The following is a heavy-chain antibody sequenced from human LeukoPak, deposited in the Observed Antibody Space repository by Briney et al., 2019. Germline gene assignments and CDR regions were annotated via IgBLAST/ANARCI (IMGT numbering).Heavy chain of an antibody. J-gene: IGHJ4*02. Sequence: GGSLRLSCAASGFIFSSYSMNWVRQAPGKGLVWVSRINSDGSSTSYADSVKGRFTISRDNAKNTLYLQMNSLRAEDTAVYYCARGGGYGDYTNDYWGQGTLVTVSS. CDR3: ARGGGYGDYTNDY. D-gene: IGHD4-17*01. CDR1: GFIFSSYS. CDR2: INSDGSST. V-gene: IGHV3-74*01.